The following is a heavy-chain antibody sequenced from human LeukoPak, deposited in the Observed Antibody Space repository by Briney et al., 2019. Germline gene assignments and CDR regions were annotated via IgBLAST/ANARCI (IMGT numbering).Heavy chain of an antibody. J-gene: IGHJ5*02. Sequence: SETLSLTCTVSGGSISSYYWSRIRQPAGKGLEWVGRIYTSGSTNYNPSLKSRVTMSVDTSKNQFSLKLSSVTAADTAVYYCARLQLELMQPNDNWFDPWGQGTLVTVSS. D-gene: IGHD1-1*01. CDR1: GGSISSYY. V-gene: IGHV4-4*07. CDR3: ARLQLELMQPNDNWFDP. CDR2: IYTSGST.